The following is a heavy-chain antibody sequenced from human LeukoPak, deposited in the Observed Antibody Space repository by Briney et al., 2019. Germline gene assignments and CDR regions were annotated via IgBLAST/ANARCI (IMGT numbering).Heavy chain of an antibody. Sequence: SETLSLTCAVSGGSISSSNWRSWVRQPPGKGLEWIGEIYHSGSTNYNPSLKSRVTISVDKSKNQFSLKLSSVTAADTAVYYCARTGGYYGSGSYRHWGQGTLVTVSS. CDR3: ARTGGYYGSGSYRH. CDR2: IYHSGST. CDR1: GGSISSSNW. V-gene: IGHV4-4*02. J-gene: IGHJ4*02. D-gene: IGHD3-10*01.